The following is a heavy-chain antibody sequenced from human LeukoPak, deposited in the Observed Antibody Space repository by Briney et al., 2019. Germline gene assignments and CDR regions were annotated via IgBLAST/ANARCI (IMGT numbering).Heavy chain of an antibody. CDR3: ARLVGASWFDS. V-gene: IGHV6-1*01. Sequence: SQTLSLTCAIAGDSVSTNSATWTWLRQSPSRGLQWLGRTYYRSKWNNDYAVSMKSRITINPDTSKNQFSLQLNSVTPEDTAVYYCARLVGASWFDSWGQGTLVTVSS. CDR1: GDSVSTNSAT. CDR2: TYYRSKWNN. D-gene: IGHD1-26*01. J-gene: IGHJ5*01.